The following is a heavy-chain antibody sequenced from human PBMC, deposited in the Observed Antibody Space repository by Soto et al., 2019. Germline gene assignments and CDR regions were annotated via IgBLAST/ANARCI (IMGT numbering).Heavy chain of an antibody. CDR3: AREDSRLRAFDP. Sequence: GASVKVSCKASGGTFSIYAISWVRQAPGQGLEWMGGIIPIFGTANYAQKFQGRVTITADESTSTAYMELSSLRSEDTAVYYCAREDSRLRAFDPWGQGTLVTVS. J-gene: IGHJ5*02. CDR2: IIPIFGTA. CDR1: GGTFSIYA. V-gene: IGHV1-69*13. D-gene: IGHD2-21*01.